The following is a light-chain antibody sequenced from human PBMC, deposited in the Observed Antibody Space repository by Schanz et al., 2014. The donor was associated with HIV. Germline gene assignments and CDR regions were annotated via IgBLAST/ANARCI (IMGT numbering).Light chain of an antibody. CDR3: NSYVGNSVWV. Sequence: QSALTQPASVSGSPGQSITISCTGTSSDIGAYDYVSWYQQHPGKAPKLIIYEVNKRPSGVPDRFSGSRSGNTASLTVSGLQAEDEADYYCNSYVGNSVWVFGGGTKLTVL. CDR1: SSDIGAYDY. J-gene: IGLJ3*02. V-gene: IGLV2-8*01. CDR2: EVN.